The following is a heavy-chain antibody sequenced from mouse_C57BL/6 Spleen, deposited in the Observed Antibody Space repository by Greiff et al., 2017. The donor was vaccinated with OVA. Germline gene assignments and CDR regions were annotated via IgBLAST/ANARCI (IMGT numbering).Heavy chain of an antibody. J-gene: IGHJ4*01. CDR1: GYTFPSYG. Sequence: VQLQQSGAELARPGASVKLSCKASGYTFPSYGISWVKQRTGQGLEWIGEIYPRSGNTYYNEKFKGKATLTVDKSSSTAYMQLRSLTSEDSAVYYCAKRIAYAMDYWGQGTSVTVSS. CDR3: AKRIAYAMDY. V-gene: IGHV1-81*01. CDR2: IYPRSGNT.